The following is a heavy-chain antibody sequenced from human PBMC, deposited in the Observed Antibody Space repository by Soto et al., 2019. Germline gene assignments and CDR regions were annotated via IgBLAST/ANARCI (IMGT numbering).Heavy chain of an antibody. Sequence: EVHLVESGGGLVQPGRSLRLSCAASGFTFDDYAMHWVRQAPGKGLEWVAGISWNSGSIDYADSVKGRITISRDNAKNAPYMQMNGLRAEDTAPYYCAKVRGGGKCSGGTCYSVGDFDDWGQGTLVTVSS. CDR1: GFTFDDYA. D-gene: IGHD2-15*01. V-gene: IGHV3-9*01. J-gene: IGHJ4*02. CDR3: AKVRGGGKCSGGTCYSVGDFDD. CDR2: ISWNSGSI.